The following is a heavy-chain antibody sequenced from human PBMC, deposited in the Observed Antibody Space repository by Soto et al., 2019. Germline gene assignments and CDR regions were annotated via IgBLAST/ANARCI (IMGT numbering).Heavy chain of an antibody. D-gene: IGHD2-15*01. Sequence: GESLKISCQGSGYSFANYWISWVRQMPGKGLEWMGRFNPSDSYTDYNASCQGHVTISADKSISTAYVQWSSLKASDTAMYFCARHPYIGGLDVWGQGTAVTVSS. CDR3: ARHPYIGGLDV. J-gene: IGHJ6*02. CDR2: FNPSDSYT. V-gene: IGHV5-10-1*01. CDR1: GYSFANYW.